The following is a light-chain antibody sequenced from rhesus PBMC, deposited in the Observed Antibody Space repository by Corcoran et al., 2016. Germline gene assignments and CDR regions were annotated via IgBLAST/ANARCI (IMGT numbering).Light chain of an antibody. J-gene: IGKJ2*01. CDR2: WAS. Sequence: DIVMTQSPDSLAVSLGERVTINCKSSQSLLYSSNNKNYLAWYQQKPGQAPKLLIYWASIREFGVPNRFSGSGSGTDFTLTIIGLQGEEVSVYYCQQYYSTTYSFDQGTKVEIK. CDR3: QQYYSTTYS. V-gene: IGKV4-1*01. CDR1: QSLLYSSNNKNY.